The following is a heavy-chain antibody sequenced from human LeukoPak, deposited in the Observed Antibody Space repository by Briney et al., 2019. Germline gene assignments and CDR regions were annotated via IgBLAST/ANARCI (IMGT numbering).Heavy chain of an antibody. CDR2: ISGSGVGT. V-gene: IGHV3-23*01. D-gene: IGHD1-26*01. CDR3: AKCGGWGATYNWFDP. J-gene: IGHJ5*02. CDR1: GFTFSSYA. Sequence: PGGSLRLSCAVSGFTFSSYAMSWVRQAPGKGLEWVSTISGSGVGTFYADSVKGRFTISRDNSKNTLYLQMNSLRAEDTAVYYCAKCGGWGATYNWFDPWGQGTLVTVSS.